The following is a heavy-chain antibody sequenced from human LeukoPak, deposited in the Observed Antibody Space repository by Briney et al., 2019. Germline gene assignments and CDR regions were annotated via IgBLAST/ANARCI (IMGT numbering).Heavy chain of an antibody. V-gene: IGHV1-69*02. CDR3: ARVPPGYGDYYFDY. J-gene: IGHJ4*02. D-gene: IGHD4-17*01. CDR2: IIPILGIA. CDR1: GGTFSSYT. Sequence: ASVKVSCKASGGTFSSYTISWVRQAPGQGLEWMGRIIPILGIANYAQKFQGRVTITADKSTSTAYMELSSLRSEDTAVYYCARVPPGYGDYYFDYWGQGTLVTVSS.